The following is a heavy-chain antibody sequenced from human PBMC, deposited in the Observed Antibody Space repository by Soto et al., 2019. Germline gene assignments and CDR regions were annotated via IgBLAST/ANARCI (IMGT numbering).Heavy chain of an antibody. D-gene: IGHD3-3*01. V-gene: IGHV3-30-3*01. Sequence: QVQLVESGGRVVQPGRSLRLSCAASGFIFNRYAIHWVRQTPGKGLEWVAVIPKDGSVQYYADSVRGRFIISRDKSKDTVYLEMNSLRAEDTAVFYCARSRSGAVPDSFGYWGQGTLVTVSS. CDR1: GFIFNRYA. CDR3: ARSRSGAVPDSFGY. J-gene: IGHJ4*02. CDR2: IPKDGSVQ.